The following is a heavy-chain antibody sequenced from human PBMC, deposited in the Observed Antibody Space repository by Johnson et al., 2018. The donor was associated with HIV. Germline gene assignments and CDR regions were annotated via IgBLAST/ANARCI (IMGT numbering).Heavy chain of an antibody. CDR3: AKGNHYYDSMDAFDI. CDR1: GFSFDDYA. V-gene: IGHV3-43D*03. CDR2: ISWDGGST. D-gene: IGHD3-22*01. Sequence: VQLVEYGGVAVQPGGSLRLSCAASGFSFDDYAMHWVRQAPGKGLEWVSLISWDGGSTYYADSVKGRFTISRDNSKNSLYLQMNSLRAEDTALYYCAKGNHYYDSMDAFDIWGQGTMVTVSS. J-gene: IGHJ3*02.